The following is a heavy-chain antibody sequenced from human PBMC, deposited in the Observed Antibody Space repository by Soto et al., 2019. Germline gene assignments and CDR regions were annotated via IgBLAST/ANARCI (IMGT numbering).Heavy chain of an antibody. CDR3: ARVATMVRGEKVFDY. V-gene: IGHV1-69*01. CDR1: GGTFSSYA. CDR2: IIPIFGTA. Sequence: QVQLVQSGAEVKKPGSSVKVSCKASGGTFSSYAISWVRQAPGQGLEWMGGIIPIFGTANYAQKFQGRVTITADESTSTAYIELSSLRSEDTAVYYCARVATMVRGEKVFDYWGQGTLVTVSS. J-gene: IGHJ4*02. D-gene: IGHD3-10*01.